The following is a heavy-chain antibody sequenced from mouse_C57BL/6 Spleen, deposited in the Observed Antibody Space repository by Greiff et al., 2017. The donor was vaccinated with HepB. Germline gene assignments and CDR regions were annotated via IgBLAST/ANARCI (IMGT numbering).Heavy chain of an antibody. D-gene: IGHD2-1*01. CDR2: IYPRSGNT. J-gene: IGHJ2*01. CDR3: ARSAGNFHFDY. V-gene: IGHV1-81*01. Sequence: VQRVESGAELARPGASVKLSCKASGYTFTSYGISWVKQRTGQGLEWIGEIYPRSGNTYYNEKFKGKATLTADKSSSTAYMELRSLTSEDSAVYFCARSAGNFHFDYWGQGTTLTVSS. CDR1: GYTFTSYG.